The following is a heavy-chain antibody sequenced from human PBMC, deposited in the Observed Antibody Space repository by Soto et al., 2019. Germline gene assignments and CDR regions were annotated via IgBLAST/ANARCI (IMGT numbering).Heavy chain of an antibody. D-gene: IGHD6-13*01. CDR3: GRGPSPRAPAGGTPYYYAMDV. CDR2: MNPINGAT. CDR1: GYDFTACD. J-gene: IGHJ6*02. Sequence: ASVKVCCKASGYDFTACDINWVRQASGQGLEWMGWMNPINGATGSARRFQGRVSMTRNTATATAYLELTSLRSDDSAVYYCGRGPSPRAPAGGTPYYYAMDVWGQGTTVTVSS. V-gene: IGHV1-8*02.